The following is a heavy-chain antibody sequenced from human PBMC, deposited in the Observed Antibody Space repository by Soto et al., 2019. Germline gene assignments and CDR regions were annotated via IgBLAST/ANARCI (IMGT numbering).Heavy chain of an antibody. J-gene: IGHJ6*02. CDR1: GYIFVNYG. CDR2: ISPYSGNT. Sequence: QVQLVQSGDEVRKPGSSVKVSCKASGYIFVNYGIAWVRQAPGQGLEWMGWISPYSGNTHYESKVQGRLTMTTDTATSTAYMDLGSRTSGDTAVYYCAMVGNDVTPAPQDVWGQGTTVTFSS. CDR3: AMVGNDVTPAPQDV. V-gene: IGHV1-18*01. D-gene: IGHD1-26*01.